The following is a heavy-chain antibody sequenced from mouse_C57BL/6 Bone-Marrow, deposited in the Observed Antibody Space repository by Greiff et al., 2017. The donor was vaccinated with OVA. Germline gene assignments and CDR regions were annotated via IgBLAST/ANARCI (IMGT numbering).Heavy chain of an antibody. CDR2: INPSSGYT. Sequence: QVQLQQSGAELARPGASVKMSCKASGYTFTSYTMHWVEQRPGQGLEWIGYINPSSGYTEYNQKFKDKATLTADKSSSTAYMQLSSLTSEDSAVYYCARCSYAMDYWGQGTSVTVSS. D-gene: IGHD1-1*01. CDR3: ARCSYAMDY. CDR1: GYTFTSYT. V-gene: IGHV1-4*01. J-gene: IGHJ4*01.